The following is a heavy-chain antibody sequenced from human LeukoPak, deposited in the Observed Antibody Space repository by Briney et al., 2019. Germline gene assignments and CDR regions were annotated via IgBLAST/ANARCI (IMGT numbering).Heavy chain of an antibody. CDR3: ARGLLDSSGYDY. J-gene: IGHJ4*02. V-gene: IGHV4-39*07. Sequence: SETLSLTCTVSGGSISSSSYYWGWIRQPPGKGLEWIGSIYYSGSTNYNPSLKSRVTISVDTSKNQFSLKLSSVTAADTAVYYCARGLLDSSGYDYWGQGTLVTVSS. CDR2: IYYSGST. CDR1: GGSISSSSYY. D-gene: IGHD3-22*01.